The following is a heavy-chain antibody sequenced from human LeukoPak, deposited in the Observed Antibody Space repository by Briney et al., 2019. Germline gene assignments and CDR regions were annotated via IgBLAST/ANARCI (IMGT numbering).Heavy chain of an antibody. Sequence: GASVKVSCKASGGTFSSYAISWVRQAPGQGLEWMGRIIPILGIANYAQKFQGRVTITADKSTSTAYMELSSLRSEDTVVYYCARDLDMGSWFDPWGQGTLVTVSS. J-gene: IGHJ5*02. D-gene: IGHD1-1*01. CDR1: GGTFSSYA. CDR3: ARDLDMGSWFDP. V-gene: IGHV1-69*04. CDR2: IIPILGIA.